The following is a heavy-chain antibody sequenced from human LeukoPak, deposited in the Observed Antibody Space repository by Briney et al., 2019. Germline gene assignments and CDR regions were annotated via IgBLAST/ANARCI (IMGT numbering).Heavy chain of an antibody. V-gene: IGHV1-2*06. CDR1: GYTFTGYY. J-gene: IGHJ4*02. Sequence: ASVKVSCKASGYTFTGYYMLWVRQAPGQGLEWMGRINPNSGGTNYAQKFQGRVTMTRDTSISTAYMELSRLRSDDTAVYYCARDLDSSSWTDYWGQGTLVTVSS. CDR3: ARDLDSSSWTDY. D-gene: IGHD6-13*01. CDR2: INPNSGGT.